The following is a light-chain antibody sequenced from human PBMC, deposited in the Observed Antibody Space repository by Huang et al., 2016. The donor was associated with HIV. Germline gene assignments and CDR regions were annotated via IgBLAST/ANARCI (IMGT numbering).Light chain of an antibody. V-gene: IGKV1-33*01. Sequence: DIQMTQSPSSLSASVGDRVTITCQASQDINNFLNWYQQKPGKAPKLLILDASNLQTGFPSRFRGSGSGTHFTFTITSLQRDDIGTYYCQQYDDVPISFGGGTKV. CDR3: QQYDDVPIS. J-gene: IGKJ4*01. CDR1: QDINNF. CDR2: DAS.